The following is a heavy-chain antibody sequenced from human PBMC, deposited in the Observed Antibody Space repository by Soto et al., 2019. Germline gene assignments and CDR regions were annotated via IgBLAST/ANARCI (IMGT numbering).Heavy chain of an antibody. CDR2: ISGSGGSA. Sequence: GGSLRLSCAASAFTFSNYAMNWVRQAPGKGLEWVSVISGSGGSASYADSVQGRFTISRDNSKNTLYLQMNSLRAEDTAIYYCVREDSAWDSRGSFDFWGRGTMVTVSS. CDR3: VREDSAWDSRGSFDF. CDR1: AFTFSNYA. D-gene: IGHD6-19*01. V-gene: IGHV3-23*01. J-gene: IGHJ3*01.